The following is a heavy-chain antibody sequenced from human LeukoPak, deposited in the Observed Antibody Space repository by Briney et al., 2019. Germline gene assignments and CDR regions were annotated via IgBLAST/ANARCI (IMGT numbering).Heavy chain of an antibody. CDR1: GFTFTNHW. D-gene: IGHD6-13*01. J-gene: IGHJ5*02. V-gene: IGHV3-7*03. CDR3: AKDPRSSSWFDP. Sequence: GGSLRLSCAASGFTFTNHWMSWVRQAPGKGLEWVANIKEDGSEKYYVDSVKGRFTVSRDNVKNSLFLQMNSLRVDDTAVYYCAKDPRSSSWFDPWGQGTLVTVSS. CDR2: IKEDGSEK.